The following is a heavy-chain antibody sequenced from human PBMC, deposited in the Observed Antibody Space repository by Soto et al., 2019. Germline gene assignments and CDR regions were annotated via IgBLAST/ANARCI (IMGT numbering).Heavy chain of an antibody. J-gene: IGHJ6*02. Sequence: ASVKVSCKASGYTFTSYGISWVRQAPGQGLEWMGWISAYNGNTNYAQKLQGRVTMTTDTSTSTAYMELRSLRSDDTAVYYCARDLASGIAATRAYYYYYGMDVWG. CDR3: ARDLASGIAATRAYYYYYGMDV. CDR1: GYTFTSYG. V-gene: IGHV1-18*01. D-gene: IGHD6-13*01. CDR2: ISAYNGNT.